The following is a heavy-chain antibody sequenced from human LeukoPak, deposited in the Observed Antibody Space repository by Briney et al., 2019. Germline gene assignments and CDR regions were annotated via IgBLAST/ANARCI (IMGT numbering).Heavy chain of an antibody. CDR2: INPISGGT. D-gene: IGHD6-19*01. Sequence: ASVKVSCKASGYTFTGYYMHWVRQAPGQGLEWMGWINPISGGTKYAQKFQGRVTMTRDTSISTAYMELSRLRSDDTAVYYCARMGSGWYYFDYWGQGTLVTVSS. CDR1: GYTFTGYY. V-gene: IGHV1-2*02. J-gene: IGHJ4*02. CDR3: ARMGSGWYYFDY.